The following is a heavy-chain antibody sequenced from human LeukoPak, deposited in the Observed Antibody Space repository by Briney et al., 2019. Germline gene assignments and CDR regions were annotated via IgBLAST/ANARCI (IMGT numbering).Heavy chain of an antibody. Sequence: PSETLSLTCTVSGGSISSYYWSWIRQPPGKGLEWIGYIYYSGSTNYNPSLKSRVTISVDTSKNQFSLKLSSVTAADTAVYYCAGQLTWGAMGYYFDYWGQGTLVTVSS. J-gene: IGHJ4*02. CDR2: IYYSGST. CDR1: GGSISSYY. D-gene: IGHD7-27*01. CDR3: AGQLTWGAMGYYFDY. V-gene: IGHV4-59*08.